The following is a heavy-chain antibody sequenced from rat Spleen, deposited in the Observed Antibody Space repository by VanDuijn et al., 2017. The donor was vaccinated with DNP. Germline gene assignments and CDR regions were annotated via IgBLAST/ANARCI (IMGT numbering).Heavy chain of an antibody. J-gene: IGHJ2*01. D-gene: IGHD1-11*01. V-gene: IGHV5S13*01. CDR2: ISTVGDNG. CDR1: GFSFINYG. CDR3: AKPASYGGYWFAY. Sequence: EVQLVEAGGGLVQPGGSLKLSCVASGFSFINYGMAWVRQTPTKGLEWVASISTVGDNGVYRDSVKGRFTVSRDNAKSVLYLQMDSLRSEDTATYYCAKPASYGGYWFAYWGQGVMVTVSS.